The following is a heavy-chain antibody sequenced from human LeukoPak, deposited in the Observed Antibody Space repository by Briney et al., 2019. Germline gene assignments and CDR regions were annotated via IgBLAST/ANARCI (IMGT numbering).Heavy chain of an antibody. CDR3: TSSSKYDSSGYSFDY. Sequence: PGGSLRLSCAASGFTFSSYAMSWVRQAPGKGLEWVSAISGSGGSTYYADSVKGRFTISRDNSKNTLYLQMNRLRAEDTAVYYCTSSSKYDSSGYSFDYWGQGTLVTVSS. J-gene: IGHJ4*02. CDR2: ISGSGGST. CDR1: GFTFSSYA. D-gene: IGHD3-22*01. V-gene: IGHV3-23*01.